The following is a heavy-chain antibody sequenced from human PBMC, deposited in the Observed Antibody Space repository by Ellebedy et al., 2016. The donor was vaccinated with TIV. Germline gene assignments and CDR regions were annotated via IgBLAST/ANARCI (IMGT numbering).Heavy chain of an antibody. CDR1: GFTFSSYG. J-gene: IGHJ4*02. Sequence: GGSLRLSXAASGFTFSSYGMHWVRQAPGKGLEWVAVISYDGSNKYYADSVKGRFTISRDNSKNTLYLQMNSLRAEDTAVYYCARDNYDSSGYWMNFDYWGQGTLVTVSS. CDR3: ARDNYDSSGYWMNFDY. V-gene: IGHV3-30*03. D-gene: IGHD3-22*01. CDR2: ISYDGSNK.